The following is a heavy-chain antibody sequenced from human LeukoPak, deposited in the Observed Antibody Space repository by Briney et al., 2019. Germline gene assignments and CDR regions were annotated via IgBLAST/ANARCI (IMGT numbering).Heavy chain of an antibody. V-gene: IGHV3-21*01. CDR2: ISGSGNYV. CDR3: TRDERHGELLD. CDR1: GFTFSSYS. D-gene: IGHD3-10*01. J-gene: IGHJ4*02. Sequence: GGSLRLSCAASGFTFSSYSMNWVRQAPGKGLEWVSSISGSGNYVHYADSLKGRFTISRDNAKNSLYLQMNSLRAEDTAVYYCTRDERHGELLDWGQGTLVTVSS.